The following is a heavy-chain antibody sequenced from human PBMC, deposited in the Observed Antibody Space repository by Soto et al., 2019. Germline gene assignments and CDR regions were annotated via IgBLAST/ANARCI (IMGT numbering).Heavy chain of an antibody. J-gene: IGHJ4*02. CDR2: IYGNDDK. V-gene: IGHV2-5*01. Sequence: QITLKESGPTLVKPTQTLTLTCTFSGFSLTSSAVVVAWIRQPPGKALEWLAIIYGNDDKNYSPSLKSRLTITKDTSKNQVVLAMPNMDPVDTDTYYCAHRPTSGSHPTYWGQGTLVTVS. CDR3: AHRPTSGSHPTY. CDR1: GFSLTSSAVV. D-gene: IGHD3-10*01.